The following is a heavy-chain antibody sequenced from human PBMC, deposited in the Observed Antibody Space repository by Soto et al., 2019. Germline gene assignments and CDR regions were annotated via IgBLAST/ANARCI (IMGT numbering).Heavy chain of an antibody. V-gene: IGHV3-30-3*01. D-gene: IGHD2-2*01. CDR2: MSYDGTNK. J-gene: IGHJ6*02. CDR1: GFTFSSFA. Sequence: GGSLRLSCAASGFTFSSFAMHWVRQAPGKGLEWVAVMSYDGTNKYYADSVKGRLTISRDSSKNTLNLQLNSLRAEDTAEYYCARGAYCNSTSCYRYGMDVWGQGTTVTVSS. CDR3: ARGAYCNSTSCYRYGMDV.